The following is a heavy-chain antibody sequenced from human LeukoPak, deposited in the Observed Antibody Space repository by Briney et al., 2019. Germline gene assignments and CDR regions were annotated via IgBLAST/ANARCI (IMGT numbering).Heavy chain of an antibody. CDR1: GGSVSSGSYY. J-gene: IGHJ5*02. V-gene: IGHV4-61*01. CDR3: ARVEDYYDSSGRPLRFDP. CDR2: IYYSGST. Sequence: SETLSLTCTVSGGSVSSGSYYWSWIRQPPGKGLEWIGYIYYSGSTNYNPSLKSRVTISVDTSKNQFSLKLSSVTAADTAVYYCARVEDYYDSSGRPLRFDPWGQGTLVTVSS. D-gene: IGHD3-22*01.